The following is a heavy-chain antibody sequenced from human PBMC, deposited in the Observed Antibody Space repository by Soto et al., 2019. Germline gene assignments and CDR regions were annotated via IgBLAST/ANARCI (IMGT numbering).Heavy chain of an antibody. V-gene: IGHV3-23*01. CDR1: GFYVRNYA. CDR2: LTRTSSNI. Sequence: ARSLRLSCAASGFYVRNYAMSCVRQPPSKGLEWNSTLTRTSSNIYYADSVKGRFAISRDHSRNTLYLQMNSLTAEDTAVYYCANGRATYGLLTPDYWAQGTMVTVSS. J-gene: IGHJ4*02. CDR3: ANGRATYGLLTPDY. D-gene: IGHD3-10*01.